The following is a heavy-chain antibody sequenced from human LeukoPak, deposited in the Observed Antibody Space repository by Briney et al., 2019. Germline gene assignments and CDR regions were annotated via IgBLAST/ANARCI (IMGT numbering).Heavy chain of an antibody. CDR1: GYTFTGYY. V-gene: IGHV1-2*02. Sequence: ASVKVSCKASGYTFTGYYMHWVRQAPGQGLEWMGCINPNSGGTNYAQKFQGRVTMTRDTSISTAYMELSRLRSDDTAVYYCARLGYDSSGYYYWGQGTLVTVSS. J-gene: IGHJ4*02. CDR3: ARLGYDSSGYYY. D-gene: IGHD3-22*01. CDR2: INPNSGGT.